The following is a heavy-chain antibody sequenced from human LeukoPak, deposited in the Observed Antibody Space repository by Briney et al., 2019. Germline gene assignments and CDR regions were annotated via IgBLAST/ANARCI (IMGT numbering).Heavy chain of an antibody. CDR1: GFTFSSYS. Sequence: PGGSLRLSCAASGFTFSSYSMNWVRQAPGKGLEWVSSISSSSSYIYYADSVKGRFTISRDNAKNSLYLQMNSLRAEDTAVYYCARDLEYHMDLAGGQDNYYGMDVWGQGTTVTVSS. J-gene: IGHJ6*02. V-gene: IGHV3-21*01. CDR3: ARDLEYHMDLAGGQDNYYGMDV. CDR2: ISSSSSYI. D-gene: IGHD5-12*01.